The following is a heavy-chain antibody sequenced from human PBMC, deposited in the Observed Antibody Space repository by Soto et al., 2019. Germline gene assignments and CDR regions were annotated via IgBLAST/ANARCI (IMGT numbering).Heavy chain of an antibody. J-gene: IGHJ6*03. CDR1: GYTFTGYY. CDR2: INPNSGGT. V-gene: IGHV1-2*04. Sequence: ASVKVSCKASGYTFTGYYMHWVRQAPGQGLEWMGWINPNSGGTNYAQKFQGWVTMTRDTSISTAYMELSRLRSDDTAVYYCARGAQGGSSYYYYYYMDVWGKGTTVTVSS. D-gene: IGHD6-6*01. CDR3: ARGAQGGSSYYYYYYMDV.